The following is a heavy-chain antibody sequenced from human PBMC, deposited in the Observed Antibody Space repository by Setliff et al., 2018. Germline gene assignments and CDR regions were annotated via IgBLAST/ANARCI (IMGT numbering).Heavy chain of an antibody. CDR1: VYSISRDCH. D-gene: IGHD4-17*01. CDR3: ASLRAPPGDYGDYVDS. J-gene: IGHJ4*02. Sequence: SETLSLTCAVSVYSISRDCHWGWIRQPPGKGLEWIGSIYYSGNTYYNPSLKSRVTISVDTSKNQFSLKLSSVTAADTAVYYCASLRAPPGDYGDYVDSWGQGTLVTVSS. V-gene: IGHV4-38-2*01. CDR2: IYYSGNT.